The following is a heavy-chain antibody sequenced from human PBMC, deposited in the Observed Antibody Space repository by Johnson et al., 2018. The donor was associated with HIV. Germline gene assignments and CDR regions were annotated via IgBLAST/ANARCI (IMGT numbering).Heavy chain of an antibody. Sequence: LGVSCAASGFTFDDYAIHRVRQAPGKGLEWVSGISWNSGSIGYADSVKGRFTISRDNSKNTLYLQMNSLRAEDTAVYYCAKDQGIVGATVFDIWGQGTMVTVSS. V-gene: IGHV3-9*01. CDR1: GFTFDDYA. CDR3: AKDQGIVGATVFDI. J-gene: IGHJ3*02. D-gene: IGHD1-26*01. CDR2: ISWNSGSI.